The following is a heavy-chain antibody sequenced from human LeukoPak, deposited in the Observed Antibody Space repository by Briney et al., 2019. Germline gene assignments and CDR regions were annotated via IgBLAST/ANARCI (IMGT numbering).Heavy chain of an antibody. CDR3: ARGTRVRGCSSTSCFKGWFDP. J-gene: IGHJ5*02. CDR1: GGSISSSSYY. CDR2: IYYSGST. V-gene: IGHV4-39*07. D-gene: IGHD2-2*01. Sequence: PSETLSLTCTVSGGSISSSSYYWGWIRQPPGKGLEWIGSIYYSGSTYYNPSLKSRVTISVDTSKNQFSLKLSSVTAADTAVYYCARGTRVRGCSSTSCFKGWFDPWGQGTLVTVSS.